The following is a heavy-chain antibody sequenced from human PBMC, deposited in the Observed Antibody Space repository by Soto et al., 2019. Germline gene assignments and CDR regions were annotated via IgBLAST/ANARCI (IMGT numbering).Heavy chain of an antibody. CDR1: GFTFSSYW. D-gene: IGHD4-17*01. Sequence: GGSLRLSCAASGFTFSSYWLHWVRQAPGKGLMWVSRIKSDGITTNYADSVKGRFTISRDNARNTVYLQMNSLRGDDTAVYFCARRALYAFYLDVWGKGTTVTVSS. CDR3: ARRALYAFYLDV. CDR2: IKSDGITT. J-gene: IGHJ6*03. V-gene: IGHV3-74*01.